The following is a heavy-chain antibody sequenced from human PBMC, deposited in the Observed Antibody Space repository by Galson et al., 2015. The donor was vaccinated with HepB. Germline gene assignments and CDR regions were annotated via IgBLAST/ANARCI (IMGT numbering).Heavy chain of an antibody. CDR2: INPNSGGT. Sequence: SCKASGYTFTGYYMHWVRQAPGQGLEWMGWINPNSGGTNYAQKFQGRVTMTRDTSISTAYMELSRLRSDDTAVYYCAREGSGYTNDAFDIWGQGTMVTASS. V-gene: IGHV1-2*02. D-gene: IGHD5-12*01. CDR3: AREGSGYTNDAFDI. CDR1: GYTFTGYY. J-gene: IGHJ3*02.